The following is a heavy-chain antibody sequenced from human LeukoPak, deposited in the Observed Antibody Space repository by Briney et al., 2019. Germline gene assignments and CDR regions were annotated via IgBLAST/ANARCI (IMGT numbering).Heavy chain of an antibody. CDR2: ISGSGGST. CDR1: GFTCSSYA. Sequence: GGSLRLSCAASGFTCSSYAMSWVRQAPGKGLEWVSAISGSGGSTYYADSVKGRFTISRDNAKNSLYLQMNSLRAEDTTVYYCARSPDKILLWFGESTYYFDYWGQGTLVTVSS. J-gene: IGHJ4*02. V-gene: IGHV3-23*01. D-gene: IGHD3-10*01. CDR3: ARSPDKILLWFGESTYYFDY.